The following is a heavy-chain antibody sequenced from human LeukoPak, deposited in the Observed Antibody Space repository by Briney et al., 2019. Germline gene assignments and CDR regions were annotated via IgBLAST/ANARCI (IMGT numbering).Heavy chain of an antibody. V-gene: IGHV1-69*10. D-gene: IGHD5-12*01. CDR2: XXXIXGIX. J-gene: IGHJ4*02. Sequence: SVKVSCKAXGGTFSSYXXXXXXXXXXXXXXXXXXXXXIXGIXXYAQKFQGRVTITADKSTSTAYMELSSLRSEDTAVYYCAGADGYDYPAAAGTFDYWGQGTLVTVSS. CDR3: AGADGYDYPAAAGTFDY. CDR1: GGTFSSYX.